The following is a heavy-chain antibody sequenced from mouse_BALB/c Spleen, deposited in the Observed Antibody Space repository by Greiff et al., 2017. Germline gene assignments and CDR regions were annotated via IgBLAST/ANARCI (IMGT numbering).Heavy chain of an antibody. D-gene: IGHD1-1*01. V-gene: IGHV2-9*02. CDR2: IWAGGST. J-gene: IGHJ2*01. CDR3: ARPYGSSYTLDY. CDR1: GFSLTSYG. Sequence: QVQLQQSGPGLVQPSQSLSITCTVSGFSLTSYGVHWVRQPPGKGLEWLGVIWAGGSTNYNSALMSRLSISKDNSKSQVFLKMNSLQTDDTAMYYCARPYGSSYTLDYWGQGTTLTVSS.